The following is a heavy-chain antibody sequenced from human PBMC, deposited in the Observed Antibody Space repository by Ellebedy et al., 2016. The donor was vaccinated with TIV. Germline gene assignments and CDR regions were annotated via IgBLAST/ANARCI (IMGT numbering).Heavy chain of an antibody. J-gene: IGHJ4*02. CDR3: ARYGSGSYKY. CDR2: LNHSGST. V-gene: IGHV4-39*07. CDR1: GGSISSRRSY. Sequence: SETLSLTXTVSGGSISSRRSYWGWLRQSPGKGLEWIGELNHSGSTNYNPSLKSRVTISVDTSKNQFSLRLSSVTAADTAVYYCARYGSGSYKYWGQGTLVTVSS. D-gene: IGHD3-10*01.